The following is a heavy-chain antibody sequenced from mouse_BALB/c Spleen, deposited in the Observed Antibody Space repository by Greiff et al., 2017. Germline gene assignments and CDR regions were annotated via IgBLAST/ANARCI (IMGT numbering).Heavy chain of an antibody. CDR2: INPSTGYT. D-gene: IGHD1-1*02. J-gene: IGHJ4*01. CDR3: ARVVRGNYAMDY. CDR1: GYTFTSYW. Sequence: QVQLKESGAELAKPGASVKMSCKASGYTFTSYWMHWVKQRPGQGLEWIGYINPSTGYTEYNQKFKDKATLTADKSSSTAYMQLSSLTSEDSAVYYCARVVRGNYAMDYWGQGPSVTVSS. V-gene: IGHV1-7*01.